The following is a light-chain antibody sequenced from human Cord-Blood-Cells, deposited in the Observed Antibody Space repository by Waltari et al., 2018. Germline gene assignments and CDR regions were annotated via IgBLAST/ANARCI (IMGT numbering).Light chain of an antibody. CDR2: DVS. CDR1: SSGVGGSNY. Sequence: QSALTQPRSVSGSSGQSVTISCTGTSSGVGGSNYVSWYQQHPGKAPKLMIDDVSKRPSGVPDRFSGSKSGNTASLTISGLQAEDEADYYCCSYAGSYTRVFGGGTKLTVL. V-gene: IGLV2-11*01. J-gene: IGLJ3*02. CDR3: CSYAGSYTRV.